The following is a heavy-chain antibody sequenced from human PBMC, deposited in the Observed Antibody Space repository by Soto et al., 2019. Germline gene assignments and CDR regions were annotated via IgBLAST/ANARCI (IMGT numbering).Heavy chain of an antibody. J-gene: IGHJ5*02. CDR3: ARMYSSGSGWFHP. Sequence: SSETLSLTCFVSGDFIGAGGYYWSWIRHHPGKGLEWIGSFYSSGSIIYNPSLRSRVSISGDMSTNQFSMSLTSVTAADTARYYCARMYSSGSGWFHPWGQGTLVPVSS. CDR1: GDFIGAGGYY. D-gene: IGHD6-19*01. CDR2: FYSSGSI. V-gene: IGHV4-31*02.